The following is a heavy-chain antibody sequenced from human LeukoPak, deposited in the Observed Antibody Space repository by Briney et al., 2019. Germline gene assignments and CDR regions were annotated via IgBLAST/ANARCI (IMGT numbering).Heavy chain of an antibody. CDR2: ASGSATNT. D-gene: IGHD4-17*01. J-gene: IGHJ4*02. CDR1: GFTFSNFA. Sequence: GGSLRLSCAASGFTFSNFAMSWVRQAPGKGLEWVSTASGSATNTYYADSVKGRFIVSRDNSRNTLDLQMNSLRADDTAVYYCAKGFQTYGELSFDGLGQGTLVTVST. V-gene: IGHV3-23*01. CDR3: AKGFQTYGELSFDG.